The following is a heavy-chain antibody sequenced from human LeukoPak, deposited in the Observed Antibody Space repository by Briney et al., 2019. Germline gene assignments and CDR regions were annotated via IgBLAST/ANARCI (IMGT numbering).Heavy chain of an antibody. CDR3: AITYCGGDCYSGGNWFDP. Sequence: SVKVSCKASGGTFSSYAISWVRQAPGQGLEWMGRIIPIFGTANYAQKFQGRVTITTDESTSTAYMELSSLRSEATAVYYCAITYCGGDCYSGGNWFDPWGQGTLVTVSS. CDR2: IIPIFGTA. V-gene: IGHV1-69*05. D-gene: IGHD2-21*02. J-gene: IGHJ5*02. CDR1: GGTFSSYA.